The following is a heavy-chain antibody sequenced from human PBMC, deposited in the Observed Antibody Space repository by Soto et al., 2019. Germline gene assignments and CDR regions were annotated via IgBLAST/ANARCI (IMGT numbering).Heavy chain of an antibody. Sequence: QVQLVESGGGLVKPGGSLRLSCAASGFTFSDYYMSWIRQAPGKGLEWVSYISSSGSTIYYADSVKGRFTISRDNAKNSLYLQMKSLRAEDTAVYYCARDDWRYYDSSGRPGAFDIWGQGTMVTVSS. CDR2: ISSSGSTI. D-gene: IGHD3-22*01. J-gene: IGHJ3*02. CDR3: ARDDWRYYDSSGRPGAFDI. V-gene: IGHV3-11*01. CDR1: GFTFSDYY.